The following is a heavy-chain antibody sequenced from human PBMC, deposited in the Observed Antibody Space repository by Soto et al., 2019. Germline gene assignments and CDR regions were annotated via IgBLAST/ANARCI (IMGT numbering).Heavy chain of an antibody. CDR3: AKEQFGYSSSWIRENY. CDR2: ISGSGGST. D-gene: IGHD6-13*01. J-gene: IGHJ4*02. V-gene: IGHV3-23*01. CDR1: GFTFSSYA. Sequence: PGGSLRLSCAASGFTFSSYAMSWVRQAPGKGLEWVSAISGSGGSTYYADSVKGRFTISRDNSKNTLYLQMNSLRAEDTAVYYCAKEQFGYSSSWIRENYWGQGTLVTVSS.